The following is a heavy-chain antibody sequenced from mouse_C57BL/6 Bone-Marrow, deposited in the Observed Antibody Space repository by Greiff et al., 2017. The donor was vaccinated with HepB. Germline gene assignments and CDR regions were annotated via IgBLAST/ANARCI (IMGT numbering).Heavy chain of an antibody. CDR2: ISSGSGTI. Sequence: DVKLVESGGGLVKPGGSLKLSCAASGFTFSDYGMHWVRQAPEKGLEWVAYISSGSGTIYYADTVKGRFTISRDNAKNTLFLQMTSLRSEDTAMYYCARPMISAWFAYWGQGTLVTVSA. D-gene: IGHD2-4*01. V-gene: IGHV5-17*01. J-gene: IGHJ3*01. CDR1: GFTFSDYG. CDR3: ARPMISAWFAY.